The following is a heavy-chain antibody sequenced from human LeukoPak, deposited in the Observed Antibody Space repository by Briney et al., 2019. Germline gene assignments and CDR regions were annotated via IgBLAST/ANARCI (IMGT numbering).Heavy chain of an antibody. CDR2: IRYDGSNK. CDR1: GFTFSSYG. CDR3: AKDPTRIAARGYFDY. V-gene: IGHV3-30*02. Sequence: GGSLRLSCAASGFTFSSYGMHWVRQAPGKGLEWVAFIRYDGSNKYYADSVKGRFTISRDNSKNTLYLQMNSLRAEDTAVYYCAKDPTRIAARGYFDYWGQGTLVTVSS. D-gene: IGHD6-6*01. J-gene: IGHJ4*02.